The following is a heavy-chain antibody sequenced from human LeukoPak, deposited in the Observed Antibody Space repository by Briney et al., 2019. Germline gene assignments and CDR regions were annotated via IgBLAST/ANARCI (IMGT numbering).Heavy chain of an antibody. D-gene: IGHD5-12*01. CDR2: INHSGST. CDR3: ARTKIVATSPSYFDY. CDR1: GGSFSGYY. Sequence: SETLSLTCAVYGGSFSGYYWSWIRQPPGKGLEWIGEINHSGSTNYNPSLKSRVTISVDTFKNQFSLKLSSVTAADTAVYYCARTKIVATSPSYFDYWGQGTLVTVSS. J-gene: IGHJ4*02. V-gene: IGHV4-34*01.